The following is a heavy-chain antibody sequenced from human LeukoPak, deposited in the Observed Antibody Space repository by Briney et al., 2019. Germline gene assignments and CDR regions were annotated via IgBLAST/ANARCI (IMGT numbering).Heavy chain of an antibody. CDR3: ARAGVTNQLGETYWYFDL. V-gene: IGHV3-7*01. D-gene: IGHD1-1*01. J-gene: IGHJ2*01. CDR2: IEKDGSAT. CDR1: GFTLSNYW. Sequence: GGSLRLSCTASGFTLSNYWMTWVRQAPGKGLEWVAKIEKDGSATYYVDSMKGRFTVSRDNAANSLYLQMSNLGVEDTALHSCARAGVTNQLGETYWYFDLWGRGTLVTVSS.